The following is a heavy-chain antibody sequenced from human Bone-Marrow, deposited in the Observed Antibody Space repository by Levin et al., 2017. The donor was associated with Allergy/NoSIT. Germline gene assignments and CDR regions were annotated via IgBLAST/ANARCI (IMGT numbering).Heavy chain of an antibody. J-gene: IGHJ4*02. CDR2: VSYRGST. D-gene: IGHD1-1*01. Sequence: KASETLSLTFTFSFFSIIISFYHWTWIRQYPGKGLEWIGYVSYRGSTYFNPSLKSRLAISIDTSEQHFSLNLTSVSAADTAIYYCARLDGYSFDYWGQGALVTVSS. CDR3: ARLDGYSFDY. V-gene: IGHV4-31*03. CDR1: FFSIIISFYH.